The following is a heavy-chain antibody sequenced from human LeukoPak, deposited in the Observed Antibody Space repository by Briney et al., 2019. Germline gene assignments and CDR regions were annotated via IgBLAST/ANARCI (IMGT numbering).Heavy chain of an antibody. CDR3: AKNGDRGAYCTGGTCYPYFYYYMDV. Sequence: GGSLRLSCAASGFAFSSYSMNWVRQAPGKGLEWVSSISSSSSYIYYADSVKGRFTISRDNSKNTLYLQMNSLRAEDTAIYYCAKNGDRGAYCTGGTCYPYFYYYMDVWGKGTTVTI. V-gene: IGHV3-21*04. CDR1: GFAFSSYS. J-gene: IGHJ6*03. CDR2: ISSSSSYI. D-gene: IGHD2-15*01.